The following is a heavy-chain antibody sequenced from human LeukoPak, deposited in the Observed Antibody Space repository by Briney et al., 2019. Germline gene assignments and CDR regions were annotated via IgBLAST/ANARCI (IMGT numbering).Heavy chain of an antibody. CDR1: GYTFTGYY. CDR2: INPNSGGT. J-gene: IGHJ4*02. D-gene: IGHD4-17*01. CDR3: ARDRSGEFGY. V-gene: IGHV1-2*02. Sequence: VASVKVSCKASGYTFTGYYMHWVRQAPGQGLEWMGWINPNSGGTNYAQKFQGRVTMTRDTSISTAYMGLSRLRSDDTAVYYCARDRSGEFGYWGQGTLVTVSS.